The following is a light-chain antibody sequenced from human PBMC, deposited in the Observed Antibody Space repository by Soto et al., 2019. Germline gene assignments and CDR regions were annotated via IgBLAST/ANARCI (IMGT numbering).Light chain of an antibody. CDR3: QQSYSTPIT. CDR2: ATS. J-gene: IGKJ5*01. Sequence: EIVLTQSPGTLSLSPGQRATLSCRASQGISSNFLAWYQQMPGQAPRLLIYATSSRATGIPGRFSGSGSGTDFTLTISRLEPEDFATYFCQQSYSTPITFGQGTRLEI. CDR1: QGISSNF. V-gene: IGKV3-20*01.